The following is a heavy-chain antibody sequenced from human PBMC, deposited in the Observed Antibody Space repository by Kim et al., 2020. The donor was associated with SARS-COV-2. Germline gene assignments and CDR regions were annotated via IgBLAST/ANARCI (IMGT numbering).Heavy chain of an antibody. CDR1: GFAFSDYT. CDR3: ARDHRALLYFDWFSLGLNP. D-gene: IGHD3-9*01. V-gene: IGHV3-21*01. J-gene: IGHJ5*02. CDR2: ISSSGSDT. Sequence: GGSLRLSCAASGFAFSDYTMNWVRQAPGKGLEWVSLISSSGSDTFYADSVGGRFTISRDNAKNSLFLQMNSLRAEDTAVYYCARDHRALLYFDWFSLGLNPWGQGTLVTVSS.